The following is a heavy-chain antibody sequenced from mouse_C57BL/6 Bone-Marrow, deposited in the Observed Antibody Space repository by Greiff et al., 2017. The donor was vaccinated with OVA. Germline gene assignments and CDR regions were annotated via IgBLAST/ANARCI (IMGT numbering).Heavy chain of an antibody. J-gene: IGHJ4*01. Sequence: EVQLQQSGPELVKPGASVKISCKASGYSFTDYNMNWVKQSNGKSLEWIGVINPNYGTTRYNQKFQGKATLTVDQSSSTAYMQLNSLTSEDSAVYYCAGYYGSRGASNFAMDYWGQGASVTVSS. CDR2: INPNYGTT. CDR1: GYSFTDYN. D-gene: IGHD1-1*01. CDR3: AGYYGSRGASNFAMDY. V-gene: IGHV1-39*01.